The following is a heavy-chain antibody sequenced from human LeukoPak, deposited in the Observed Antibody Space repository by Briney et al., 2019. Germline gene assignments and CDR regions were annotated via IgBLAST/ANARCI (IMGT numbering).Heavy chain of an antibody. Sequence: SDTLSLTCGVYGGSFSGYYWRWIRQPPAKGLEWVGEINHSGSTNYNPSLKSRVTISVDTSKNQFSLKVSSVTAADTAVYYCLNTECLTGHHNPRLWGQGTLVTVSS. CDR2: INHSGST. CDR3: LNTECLTGHHNPRL. V-gene: IGHV4-34*03. J-gene: IGHJ4*02. CDR1: GGSFSGYY. D-gene: IGHD3-9*01.